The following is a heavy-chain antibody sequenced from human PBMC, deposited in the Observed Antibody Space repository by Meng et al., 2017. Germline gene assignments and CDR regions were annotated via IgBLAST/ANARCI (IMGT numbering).Heavy chain of an antibody. D-gene: IGHD5-12*01. Sequence: QVQLGQAVTDVKKPGASVKVSCKASGYTFTGYYMHWVRQAPGQGLEWMGRINPNSGGTNYAQKFQGRVTMTRDTSISTAYMELSRLRSDDTAVYYCARSIVATMVFDYWGQGTLVTVSS. J-gene: IGHJ4*02. CDR1: GYTFTGYY. CDR3: ARSIVATMVFDY. CDR2: INPNSGGT. V-gene: IGHV1-2*06.